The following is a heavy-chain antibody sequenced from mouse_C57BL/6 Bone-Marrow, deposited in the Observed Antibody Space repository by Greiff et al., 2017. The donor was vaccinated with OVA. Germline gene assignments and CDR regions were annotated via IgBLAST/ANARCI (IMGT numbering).Heavy chain of an antibody. CDR1: GYAFSSSW. D-gene: IGHD2-2*01. Sequence: VQLKQAGRELVNPGSSLKISCKASGYAFSSSWMNWVKQRPGKGLEWIGRIYPGDGDTNYNGKFKGKATLTADKSSSTAYMQLSSLTSEDSAVYFCAREGYGFAYWGQGTLVTVSA. CDR3: AREGYGFAY. CDR2: IYPGDGDT. J-gene: IGHJ3*01. V-gene: IGHV1-82*01.